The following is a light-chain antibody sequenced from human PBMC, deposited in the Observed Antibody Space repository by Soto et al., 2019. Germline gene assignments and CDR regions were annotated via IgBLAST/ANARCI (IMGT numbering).Light chain of an antibody. V-gene: IGKV4-1*01. CDR1: QILLYSSNNKNY. CDR3: QQYYSIPPT. Sequence: IVMTQSPDSLAVSLGERATINCKSSQILLYSSNNKNYLTWYQHKPGQPPKLLIYWASTRKSGVPDRFSGSGSGTDFTLTISSLQAEDVAVYYCQQYYSIPPTFGGGTKVDIK. J-gene: IGKJ4*01. CDR2: WAS.